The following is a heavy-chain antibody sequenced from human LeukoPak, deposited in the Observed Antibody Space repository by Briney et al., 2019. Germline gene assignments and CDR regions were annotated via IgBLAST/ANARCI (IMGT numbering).Heavy chain of an antibody. J-gene: IGHJ4*02. CDR1: GFTFSSYE. V-gene: IGHV3-48*03. Sequence: GGSLRLSCAASGFTFSSYEMNWVRQAPGKGLEWVSYISSSGSTIYYADPVKGRFTISRDNAKNSLYLQMNSLRAEDTAVYYCARGKPSTTYVEYWGQGTLVTVSS. CDR2: ISSSGSTI. D-gene: IGHD1-1*01. CDR3: ARGKPSTTYVEY.